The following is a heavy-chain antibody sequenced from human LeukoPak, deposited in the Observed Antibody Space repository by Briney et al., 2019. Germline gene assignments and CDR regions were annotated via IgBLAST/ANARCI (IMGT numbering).Heavy chain of an antibody. Sequence: GASVKVSCKASGYTFTSYGISWVRQAPGQGFEWMGWISVYNGNTNYAQKFQGRVTMTTETSTSTAYMELRSLRSDDTAVYYCAREGLYDSIWPLGDYWGQGTLVTVSS. CDR2: ISVYNGNT. CDR1: GYTFTSYG. CDR3: AREGLYDSIWPLGDY. D-gene: IGHD3-22*01. J-gene: IGHJ4*02. V-gene: IGHV1-18*01.